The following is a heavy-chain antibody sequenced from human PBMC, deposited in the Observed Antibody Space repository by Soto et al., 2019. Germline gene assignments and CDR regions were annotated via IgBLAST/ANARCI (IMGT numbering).Heavy chain of an antibody. CDR2: ITSSGASI. D-gene: IGHD2-15*01. Sequence: EVQLVESGGGLVKPGGSLRLSCAASGFTFSSYSLNWVRQAPGKGLEWVSSITSSGASIYYADSVKGRFTISRDNAKNTLYPQMNSLRAEDTAVYYCARDGSEGSGEIGYYYYMDVWGKGTTATVSS. CDR1: GFTFSSYS. J-gene: IGHJ6*03. CDR3: ARDGSEGSGEIGYYYYMDV. V-gene: IGHV3-21*01.